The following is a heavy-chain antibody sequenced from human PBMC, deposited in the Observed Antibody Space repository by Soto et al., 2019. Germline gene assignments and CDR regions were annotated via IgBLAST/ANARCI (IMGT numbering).Heavy chain of an antibody. CDR3: ARDLPKDYYYGMDV. CDR1: GDSISSYY. V-gene: IGHV4-4*07. CDR2: IYTSGST. J-gene: IGHJ6*02. Sequence: PSETLSLTCTVSGDSISSYYWSWIRQPAGKGLEWIGRIYTSGSTNYNPSLKSRVTMSVDTSKNQFSLKLSSVTAADTAVYFCARDLPKDYYYGMDVWGQGTTVTVSS.